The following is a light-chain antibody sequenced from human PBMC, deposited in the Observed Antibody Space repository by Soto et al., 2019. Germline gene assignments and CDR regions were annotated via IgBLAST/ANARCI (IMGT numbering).Light chain of an antibody. V-gene: IGKV1-8*01. CDR1: QGISSY. Sequence: AIRMTQSPSSLSASTGDRVTITCRASQGISSYLAWYQQKPGKAPKVLIYAASTLQSDVPSRFSGSGSGTDFTLTISCLQSEDFATYYCQQGHSTPYTFGQGTKVEIK. CDR3: QQGHSTPYT. J-gene: IGKJ2*01. CDR2: AAS.